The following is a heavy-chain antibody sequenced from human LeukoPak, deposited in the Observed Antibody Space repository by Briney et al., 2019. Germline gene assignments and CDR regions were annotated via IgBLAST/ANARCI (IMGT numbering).Heavy chain of an antibody. J-gene: IGHJ3*02. Sequence: GGSLRLSCAASGFTFDDYAMHWVRQAPGKGLEWVSGINWNSGSIGYADSVKGRFTISRDNAKNSLYLQMNSLRAEDMALYYCVKGAYSNYGGGGFDIWGQGTMVTVSS. CDR1: GFTFDDYA. D-gene: IGHD4-11*01. CDR3: VKGAYSNYGGGGFDI. V-gene: IGHV3-9*03. CDR2: INWNSGSI.